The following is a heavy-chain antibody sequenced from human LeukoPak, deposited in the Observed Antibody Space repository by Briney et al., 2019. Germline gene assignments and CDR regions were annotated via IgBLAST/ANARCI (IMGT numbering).Heavy chain of an antibody. CDR2: ISCSDGSGGRT. V-gene: IGHV3-23*01. D-gene: IGHD3-10*01. CDR3: AKDRYYGSGSDLDY. Sequence: GGSLRLSCAASGFTFSYYAMNWVRQAPGKGLEWVSGISCSDGSGGRTYYADSVKGRFIISRHNSKNTLYLQMNSLRAEDTAVYYCAKDRYYGSGSDLDYWGQGTLVTVSS. CDR1: GFTFSYYA. J-gene: IGHJ4*02.